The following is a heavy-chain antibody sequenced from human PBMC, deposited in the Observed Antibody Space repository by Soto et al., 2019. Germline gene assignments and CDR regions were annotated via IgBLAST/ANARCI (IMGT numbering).Heavy chain of an antibody. D-gene: IGHD6-19*01. J-gene: IGHJ4*02. CDR2: IYYSGST. CDR1: GGSISSSSYY. Sequence: QLQLQESGPGLVKPSETLSLTCTVSGGSISSSSYYWGWIRQPPGKGLEWIGSIYYSGSTYYNPSLKSRVTISVDTSKNQFSLKLSSVTAADTAVYYCARRGGAVAGNFDYWGQGTLVTVSS. V-gene: IGHV4-39*01. CDR3: ARRGGAVAGNFDY.